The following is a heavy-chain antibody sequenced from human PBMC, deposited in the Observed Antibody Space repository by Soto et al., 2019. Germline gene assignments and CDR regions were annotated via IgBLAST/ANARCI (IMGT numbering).Heavy chain of an antibody. CDR3: ARDLKRYYDSSGYGYYYYGMDV. Sequence: SVKVSFKASGGTFSSYAISWVRQAPGQGLEWMGGIIPIFGTANYAQKFQGRVTITADESTSTAYMELSSLRSEDTAVYYCARDLKRYYDSSGYGYYYYGMDVWGQGTTVTVSS. CDR2: IIPIFGTA. CDR1: GGTFSSYA. D-gene: IGHD3-22*01. V-gene: IGHV1-69*13. J-gene: IGHJ6*02.